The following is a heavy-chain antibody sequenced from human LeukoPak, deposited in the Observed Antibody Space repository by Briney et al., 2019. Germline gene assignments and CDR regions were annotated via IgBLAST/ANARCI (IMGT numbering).Heavy chain of an antibody. D-gene: IGHD2/OR15-2a*01. Sequence: GGSLRLSCAASGFNIGAYAMHWVRQAPGKGLEWISHINADSTRTYYSDSVNGRFTISRDNGENTLYLQMNSLTSDDTALYYCLTWAFYFGLDVWGQGTTVTVS. V-gene: IGHV3-43*02. CDR3: LTWAFYFGLDV. CDR2: INADSTRT. J-gene: IGHJ6*02. CDR1: GFNIGAYA.